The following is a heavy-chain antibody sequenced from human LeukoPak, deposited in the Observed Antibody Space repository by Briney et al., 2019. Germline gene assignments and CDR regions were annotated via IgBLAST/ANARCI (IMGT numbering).Heavy chain of an antibody. D-gene: IGHD4-17*01. CDR2: ISAGGGST. CDR1: GFTFSSYA. Sequence: GGSLRLSCAASGFTFSSYAMSWVRQAPGKGLEWVSAISAGGGSTYYADSVKGRFTISRDNSKNTLYLQMNSLRTEDTALYYCAKEVYGDYFNWFDPWGQGTLVTVSS. J-gene: IGHJ5*02. V-gene: IGHV3-23*01. CDR3: AKEVYGDYFNWFDP.